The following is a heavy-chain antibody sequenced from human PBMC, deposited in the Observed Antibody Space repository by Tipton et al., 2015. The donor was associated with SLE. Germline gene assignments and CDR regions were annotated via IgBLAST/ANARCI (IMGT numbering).Heavy chain of an antibody. D-gene: IGHD1-7*01. J-gene: IGHJ4*02. Sequence: TLSLTCSVSGGSIINRSYYWGWIRQPPGKGLEWIGSIYYSGTVYYNPSLKSRVTMSVDKSKNQFSLKVSSVTAADTAVYYCARRVPHNWIHSKLELALDFEFWGLGRLVTVSS. CDR3: ARRVPHNWIHSKLELALDFEF. CDR2: IYYSGTV. V-gene: IGHV4-39*07. CDR1: GGSIINRSYY.